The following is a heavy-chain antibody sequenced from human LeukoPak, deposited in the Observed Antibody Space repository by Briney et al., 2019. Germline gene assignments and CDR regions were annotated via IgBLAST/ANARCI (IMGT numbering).Heavy chain of an antibody. CDR3: AKGSSSGWSGDYFDY. CDR1: GFTFSSYA. CDR2: TSGSGGST. V-gene: IGHV3-23*01. Sequence: PGGSLRLSCAASGFTFSSYAMSWVRQAPGKGLEWVSTTSGSGGSTYYADSVKGRFTISRDNSKNTLSLQMSSLRVEDTAVYYCAKGSSSGWSGDYFDYWGQGTLVTVSS. J-gene: IGHJ4*02. D-gene: IGHD6-19*01.